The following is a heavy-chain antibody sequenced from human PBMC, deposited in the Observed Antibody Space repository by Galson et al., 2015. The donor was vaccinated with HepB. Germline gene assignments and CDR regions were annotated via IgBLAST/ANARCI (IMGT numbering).Heavy chain of an antibody. V-gene: IGHV1-3*01. Sequence: SVKVSCKASGYTFTSYAMHWVRQAPGQRLEWMGWINAGNGNTKYSQKFQGRVTITRDTSASTAYMELSSLRSEDTAVYYCARDTRSSGYYGWYFDLWGRGTLVTVSS. CDR2: INAGNGNT. CDR3: ARDTRSSGYYGWYFDL. CDR1: GYTFTSYA. J-gene: IGHJ2*01. D-gene: IGHD3-22*01.